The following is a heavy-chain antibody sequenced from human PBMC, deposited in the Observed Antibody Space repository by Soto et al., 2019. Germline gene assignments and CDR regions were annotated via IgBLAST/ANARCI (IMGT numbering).Heavy chain of an antibody. V-gene: IGHV3-23*01. Sequence: GGSLRLSCAASGFTFSSYAMNWVRQAPGKGLEWVSAISGSGGNTYYADSVKGRFTISRDNSNNTLYLQMNSLRAEDTAFYYCAKNFLITIVRGAFLDYWGQGTLVTVSS. CDR3: AKNFLITIVRGAFLDY. D-gene: IGHD3-10*01. CDR2: ISGSGGNT. CDR1: GFTFSSYA. J-gene: IGHJ4*02.